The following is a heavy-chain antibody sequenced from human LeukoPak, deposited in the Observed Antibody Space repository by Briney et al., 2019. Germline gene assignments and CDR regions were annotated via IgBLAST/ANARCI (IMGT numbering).Heavy chain of an antibody. J-gene: IGHJ6*02. CDR2: IYYSGST. D-gene: IGHD3-22*01. CDR3: AREKAYDSSGYYYYYGMDV. V-gene: IGHV4-59*01. CDR1: GGSISSYY. Sequence: SETLSLTCTVPGGSISSYYWRWIRQPPGKGLDWIGYIYYSGSTTYNPSLKSRVTISVDTSKNQFSLKLSSVTAADTAVYYCAREKAYDSSGYYYYYGMDVWGQGTTVTVSS.